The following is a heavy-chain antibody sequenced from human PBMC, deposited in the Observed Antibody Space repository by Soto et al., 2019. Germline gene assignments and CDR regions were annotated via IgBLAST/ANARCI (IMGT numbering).Heavy chain of an antibody. CDR2: MNGDGSEK. Sequence: GGSLRLSCAASGFTFSNYWMAWVRQAPGKGLEWVANMNGDGSEKYYVDSVKGRFTISRDNAKNSLYLQMNSLRAEDTAVYYCARDVNGGYFDLWGRGTLVTVSS. CDR1: GFTFSNYW. J-gene: IGHJ2*01. CDR3: ARDVNGGYFDL. V-gene: IGHV3-7*05.